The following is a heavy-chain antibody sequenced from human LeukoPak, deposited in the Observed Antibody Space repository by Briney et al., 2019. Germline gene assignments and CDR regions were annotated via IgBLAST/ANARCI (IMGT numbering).Heavy chain of an antibody. Sequence: SETLSLTCTVSGYSISSGYYWGWIRPPPGKGREWIGSIYHSGSTYYNPSLKSRVTISVDTSKNQFSLKLSSVTAADTAVYYCARDLYCSGGSCYRWFDPWGRGTLVTVSS. CDR2: IYHSGST. J-gene: IGHJ5*02. CDR1: GYSISSGYY. D-gene: IGHD2-15*01. V-gene: IGHV4-38-2*02. CDR3: ARDLYCSGGSCYRWFDP.